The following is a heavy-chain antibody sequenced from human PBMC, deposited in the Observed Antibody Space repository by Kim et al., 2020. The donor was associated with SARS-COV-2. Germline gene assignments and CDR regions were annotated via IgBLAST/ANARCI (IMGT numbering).Heavy chain of an antibody. CDR3: AKSAAGGNWIDS. D-gene: IGHD6-13*01. J-gene: IGHJ5*01. CDR1: GFTLSNYW. CDR2: IKSDGSST. V-gene: IGHV3-74*01. Sequence: GGSLRLSCAASGFTLSNYWMLWVRQAPGRGLVWVSRIKSDGSSTSYADSVKGRFTISRDNAKNTLSLQMNSLRADDTAVYYCAKSAAGGNWIDSWGQGTL.